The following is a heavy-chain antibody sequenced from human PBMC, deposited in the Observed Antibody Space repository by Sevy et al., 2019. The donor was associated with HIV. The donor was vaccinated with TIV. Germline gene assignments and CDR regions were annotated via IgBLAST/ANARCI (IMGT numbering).Heavy chain of an antibody. V-gene: IGHV3-23*01. Sequence: GGSLRLSCAASGFIFSSYAMSWVRQAPGKGLEWVSTNSGSGDKTFYADSVKGRFTISRDNSKNTLYLQMNSLRAEDTAVYYCAKARYINAGYVLDYWGQGTLVTVSS. CDR2: NSGSGDKT. CDR3: AKARYINAGYVLDY. J-gene: IGHJ4*02. D-gene: IGHD6-19*01. CDR1: GFIFSSYA.